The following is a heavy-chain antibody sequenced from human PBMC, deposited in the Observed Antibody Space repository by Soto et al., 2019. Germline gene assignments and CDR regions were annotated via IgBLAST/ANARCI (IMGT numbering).Heavy chain of an antibody. V-gene: IGHV1-18*01. CDR1: GYTFSNYG. J-gene: IGHJ5*02. CDR2: ISLYSDGT. Sequence: QVQLVQSGAEVRKTGASVKISCKTSGYTFSNYGITWVRQAPGQPLEWLGWISLYSDGTNYAQKFQGRVSMTTDTSTTTAYMELRSLRSDDTAVYYCARVVPGAEAWFGPWGQGTLVTVSS. CDR3: ARVVPGAEAWFGP. D-gene: IGHD2-2*01.